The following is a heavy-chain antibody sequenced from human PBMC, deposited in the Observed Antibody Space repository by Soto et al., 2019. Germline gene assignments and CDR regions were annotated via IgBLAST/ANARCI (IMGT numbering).Heavy chain of an antibody. J-gene: IGHJ4*02. CDR1: GGSISSYY. CDR2: IYYSGST. CDR3: ARGWRYYDSSGYFSYFDY. D-gene: IGHD3-22*01. V-gene: IGHV4-59*01. Sequence: KTSETLSLTCTVSGGSISSYYWSWIRRPPGKGLEWIGYIYYSGSTNYNPSLKSRVTISVDTSKNQFSLKLSSVTAADTAVYYCARGWRYYDSSGYFSYFDYWGQGTLVTVSS.